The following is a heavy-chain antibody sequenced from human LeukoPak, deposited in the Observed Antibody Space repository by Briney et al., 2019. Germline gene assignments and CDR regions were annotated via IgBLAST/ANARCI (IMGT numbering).Heavy chain of an antibody. CDR3: AKDLVATPNYDFWSGYPGDGMDV. D-gene: IGHD3-3*01. CDR2: ISYDGSNK. Sequence: GGSLRLSCAASGFTFSSYGMHWVRQAPGKGLEWVAVISYDGSNKYYADSVKGRFTISRDNSKNTLYLQMNSLRAEDTAVYYCAKDLVATPNYDFWSGYPGDGMDVWGQGTTVTVSS. V-gene: IGHV3-30*18. J-gene: IGHJ6*02. CDR1: GFTFSSYG.